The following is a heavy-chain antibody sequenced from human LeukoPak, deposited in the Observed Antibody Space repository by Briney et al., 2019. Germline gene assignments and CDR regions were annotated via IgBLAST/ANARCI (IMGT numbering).Heavy chain of an antibody. Sequence: SSETLSLTCAVSGGSISSGGYSWSWIRQPPGKGLEWIGYIYHSGSTYYNPSLKSRVTISVDTSKNQFSLKLSSVTAADTAVYHCARESSYYDFWSGYGYFVYWGQGTLVTVSS. V-gene: IGHV4-30-2*01. CDR3: ARESSYYDFWSGYGYFVY. CDR2: IYHSGST. D-gene: IGHD3-3*01. CDR1: GGSISSGGYS. J-gene: IGHJ4*02.